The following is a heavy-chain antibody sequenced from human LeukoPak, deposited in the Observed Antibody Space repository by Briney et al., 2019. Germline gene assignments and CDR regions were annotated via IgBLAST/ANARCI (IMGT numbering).Heavy chain of an antibody. CDR1: GFTFNNYA. CDR3: ANEVPHFDY. J-gene: IGHJ4*02. V-gene: IGHV3-23*01. D-gene: IGHD2-2*01. Sequence: GSLRLSCAASGFTFNNYAMSWVRQAPGKGLEWVSVISGSGANTYYADSVKGRFTITRDSSKNTLYLQMNSLRAEDTAVYYCANEVPHFDYWGQGTLVTVSS. CDR2: ISGSGANT.